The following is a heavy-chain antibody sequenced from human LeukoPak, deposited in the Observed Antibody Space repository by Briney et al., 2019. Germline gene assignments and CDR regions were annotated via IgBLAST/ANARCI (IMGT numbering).Heavy chain of an antibody. J-gene: IGHJ4*02. D-gene: IGHD3-16*01. CDR2: IWYDGSNK. CDR3: AKIGGAVPIDY. CDR1: GFTFSSYG. V-gene: IGHV3-33*06. Sequence: GGSLRLSCAASGFTFSSYGMHWVRQAPGKGLEWVAVIWYDGSNKYYADSVKGRFTISRDNSKNMLHLQLNSLRAEDTAVYCAKIGGAVPIDYWGQGTRITVSS.